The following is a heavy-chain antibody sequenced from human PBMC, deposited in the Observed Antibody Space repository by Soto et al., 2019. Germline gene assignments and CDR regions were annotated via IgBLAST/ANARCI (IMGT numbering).Heavy chain of an antibody. CDR2: MKSDGSR. J-gene: IGHJ5*01. CDR1: GFTFRSYG. CDR3: EKPRSSWEWPPFDS. D-gene: IGHD3-3*01. V-gene: IGHV3-30*18. Sequence: GSLRLSCEASGFTFRSYGMHWVRQAPGKGLEWVAVMKSDGSRDHIDSVKGRFTIFRDNSKKTLYLQMNNLRPEDSAVYYCEKPRSSWEWPPFDSWGHGILVSAS.